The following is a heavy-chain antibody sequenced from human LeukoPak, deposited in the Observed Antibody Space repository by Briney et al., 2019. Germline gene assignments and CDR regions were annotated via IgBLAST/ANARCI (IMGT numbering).Heavy chain of an antibody. CDR3: ARESYCSGGSCYEEGAFDI. D-gene: IGHD2-15*01. Sequence: SETLSLTCTVSGDSISSYYWSWIRQPPGKGLEWIGYIYYSGSTNYNPSLKSRVTISVDTSKNQFSLKLSSVTAADTAVYYCARESYCSGGSCYEEGAFDIWGQGTMVTVSS. V-gene: IGHV4-59*01. CDR2: IYYSGST. CDR1: GDSISSYY. J-gene: IGHJ3*02.